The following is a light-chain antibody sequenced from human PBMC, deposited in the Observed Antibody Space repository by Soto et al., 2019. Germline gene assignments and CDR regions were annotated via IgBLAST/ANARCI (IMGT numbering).Light chain of an antibody. J-gene: IGKJ5*01. V-gene: IGKV3-11*01. Sequence: EIVLTQSPATLSLSPGERATLSCRASQSISYYLAWYQQKPGQAPSLLIYGASSRATGIPDRFSGSGSGTEFTLTISSLQPYDFAVYYCQQRSNSITFGQGTRLEIK. CDR2: GAS. CDR3: QQRSNSIT. CDR1: QSISYY.